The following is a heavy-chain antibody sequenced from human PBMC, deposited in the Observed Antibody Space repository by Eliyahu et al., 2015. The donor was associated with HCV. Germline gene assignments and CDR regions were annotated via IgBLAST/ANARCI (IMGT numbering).Heavy chain of an antibody. V-gene: IGHV3-30*18. CDR1: GFXFSXDG. D-gene: IGHD7-27*01. CDR2: ISYDGSSK. CDR3: AKDRNVEGGNWGLFDH. J-gene: IGHJ4*02. Sequence: QVQLVESGGGVVQPGRSLRLSXAAXGFXFSXDGMHWVHPGPGKGVGWVAVISYDGSSKYYADSVKGRFTISRDNSKNTLYLQMNSLRAEDTAAYYCAKDRNVEGGNWGLFDHWGQGTLVTVSS.